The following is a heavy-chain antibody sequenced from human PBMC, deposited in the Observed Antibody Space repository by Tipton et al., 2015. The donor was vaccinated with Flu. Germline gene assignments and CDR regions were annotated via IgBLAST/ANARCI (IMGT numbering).Heavy chain of an antibody. D-gene: IGHD2-15*01. J-gene: IGHJ6*03. V-gene: IGHV3-7*01. CDR3: ARGLSSLPGFGYYYMDV. CDR2: IKQDGSEK. CDR1: GFTFSRYW. Sequence: SLRLSCAASGFTFSRYWMNWVRQAPGKGLEWVANIKQDGSEKYYVDSVKGRFTISGDNAKNSLYLQMNSPRAEDAAVYYCARGLSSLPGFGYYYMDVWGKGTTVTVSS.